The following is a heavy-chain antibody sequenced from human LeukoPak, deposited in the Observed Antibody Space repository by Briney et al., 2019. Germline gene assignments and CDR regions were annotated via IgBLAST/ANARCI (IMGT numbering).Heavy chain of an antibody. V-gene: IGHV3-30*03. CDR3: ARADTIYDSSGYYYDWFDP. CDR1: GFTFNNYV. Sequence: PGGSLRLSCAASGFTFNNYVMHWVRQAPGKGLEWVALISYDGSNKYYADSVKGRFTISRDNSKNTLYLQMNSLRAEDTAVYYCARADTIYDSSGYYYDWFDPWGQGTLVTVSS. CDR2: ISYDGSNK. J-gene: IGHJ5*02. D-gene: IGHD3-22*01.